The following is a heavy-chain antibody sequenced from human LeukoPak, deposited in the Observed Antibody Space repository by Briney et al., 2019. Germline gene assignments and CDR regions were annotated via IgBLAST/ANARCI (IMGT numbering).Heavy chain of an antibody. J-gene: IGHJ4*02. Sequence: GGPLRLSCAASGFTFSNAWMNWVRQAPGKGLEWVGRIRSKTDGGTTDDAAPVKGRFTISRDDSKNTVYLQMNSLKTEDTAVYYCTTDLFGSGWLHDWGQGTLVTVSS. V-gene: IGHV3-15*07. CDR2: IRSKTDGGTT. D-gene: IGHD5-24*01. CDR3: TTDLFGSGWLHD. CDR1: GFTFSNAW.